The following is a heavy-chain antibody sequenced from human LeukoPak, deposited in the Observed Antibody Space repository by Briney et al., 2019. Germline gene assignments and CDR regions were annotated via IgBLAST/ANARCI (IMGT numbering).Heavy chain of an antibody. CDR3: ARADQIAAAGTSFFDY. CDR2: IYFSGST. D-gene: IGHD6-13*01. Sequence: SETLSLTCTVSGGSISSSSYYWGWIRQPPGKGLEWIGSIYFSGSTYHNPSLKSRVTISVDKSKNQFSLKLSSVTAADTAVYYCARADQIAAAGTSFFDYWGQGTLVTVSS. CDR1: GGSISSSSYY. V-gene: IGHV4-39*07. J-gene: IGHJ4*02.